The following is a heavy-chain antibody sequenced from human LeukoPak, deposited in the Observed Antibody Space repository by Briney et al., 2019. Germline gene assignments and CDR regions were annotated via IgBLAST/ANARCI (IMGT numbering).Heavy chain of an antibody. D-gene: IGHD2-8*01. V-gene: IGHV3-74*01. CDR1: GFTFSNYW. J-gene: IGHJ6*04. CDR3: SSVLIRVV. Sequence: GGSLRLSCAASGFTFSNYWMNWIRQAPGKGLVWVSRINSAGSSTSYADSVKGRFTISRDNAKNTLYLQMNSLRAEDTAGCYCSSVLIRVVGGKGTTVTVSS. CDR2: INSAGSST.